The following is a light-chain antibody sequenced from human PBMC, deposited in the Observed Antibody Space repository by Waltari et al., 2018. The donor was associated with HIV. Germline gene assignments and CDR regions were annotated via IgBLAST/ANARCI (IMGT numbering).Light chain of an antibody. V-gene: IGLV3-9*03. J-gene: IGLJ2*01. CDR1: AGRDGS. CDR3: QVWDDEFLN. Sequence: ELSQPRSISVSAGQRVSISCRGAAGRDGSPWWYQKKAGQSPQLIINERNSRPSVVSMRVSASMSGDTTTLFISGSQSVDESDYFCQVWDDEFLNFGGGTRLTVL. CDR2: ERN.